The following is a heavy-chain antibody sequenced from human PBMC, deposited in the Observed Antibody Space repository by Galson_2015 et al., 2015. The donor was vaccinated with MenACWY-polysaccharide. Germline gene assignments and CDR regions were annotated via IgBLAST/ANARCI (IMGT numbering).Heavy chain of an antibody. V-gene: IGHV1-8*01. Sequence: SVKVSCKASGYTFTSYDINWVRQATGQGLEWMGWMNPNSGNTGYPQKFQGRVTMTRNTSISTAYMELSSLRSEDTAVYYCARGIAPYGLAAAKCLNDSSGQGTLVTVAS. D-gene: IGHD6-25*01. CDR1: GYTFTSYD. J-gene: IGHJ4*02. CDR2: MNPNSGNT. CDR3: ARGIAPYGLAAAKCLNDS.